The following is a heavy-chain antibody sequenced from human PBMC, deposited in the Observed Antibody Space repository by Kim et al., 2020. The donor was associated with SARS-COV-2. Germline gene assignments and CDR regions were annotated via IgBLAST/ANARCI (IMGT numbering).Heavy chain of an antibody. CDR1: GFTFSSYA. D-gene: IGHD3-9*01. CDR2: ISASGGST. CDR3: AKGYDILTGYLLYYFDF. Sequence: GGSLRLSCAASGFTFSSYAMSWVRQAPGKGLEWVSAISASGGSTYYADSVKGRFTISRDNSKNTLYLQMNSLRAEDTAVYYCAKGYDILTGYLLYYFDFWGQGTLVTVSP. J-gene: IGHJ4*02. V-gene: IGHV3-23*01.